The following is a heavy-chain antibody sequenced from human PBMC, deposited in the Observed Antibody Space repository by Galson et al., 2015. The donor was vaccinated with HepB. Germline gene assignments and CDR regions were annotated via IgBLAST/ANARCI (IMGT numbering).Heavy chain of an antibody. Sequence: SLRLSCAASGFTFSDYSMSWIRQAPGKGLEWVSYISSSSSYRNYADSVEGRFTISRDNAKNSLYLQMNSLRAEDTAVYYCAREGVLWFEELLGAFDIWDQGTMVTVSS. V-gene: IGHV3-11*06. CDR2: ISSSSSYR. J-gene: IGHJ3*02. CDR1: GFTFSDYS. CDR3: AREGVLWFEELLGAFDI. D-gene: IGHD3-10*01.